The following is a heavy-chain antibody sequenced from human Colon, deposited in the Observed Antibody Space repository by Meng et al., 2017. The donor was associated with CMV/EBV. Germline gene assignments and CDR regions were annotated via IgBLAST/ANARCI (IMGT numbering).Heavy chain of an antibody. Sequence: GESLKISCAASGFTFTQYPMNWVRQAPGKGLEWVSSISYTGSYIDYADSVKGRFTISRDNANNSLYLQMNSLRAEDTAVYYCARDTESYGMDVWGQGTTVTVSS. D-gene: IGHD1-14*01. J-gene: IGHJ6*02. CDR1: GFTFTQYP. V-gene: IGHV3-21*01. CDR2: ISYTGSYI. CDR3: ARDTESYGMDV.